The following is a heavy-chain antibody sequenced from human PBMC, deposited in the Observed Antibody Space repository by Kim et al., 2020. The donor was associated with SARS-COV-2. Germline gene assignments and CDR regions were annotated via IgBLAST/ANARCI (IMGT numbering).Heavy chain of an antibody. V-gene: IGHV3-74*01. D-gene: IGHD3-16*01. CDR2: VNSDGSST. J-gene: IGHJ4*02. Sequence: GLVGVSRVNSDGSSTSYADSVKGRFTISRDNARNTLYLQMNSLRAEDTAVYYCASLSTGYVWDKFDYWGQGTLVTVSS. CDR3: ASLSTGYVWDKFDY.